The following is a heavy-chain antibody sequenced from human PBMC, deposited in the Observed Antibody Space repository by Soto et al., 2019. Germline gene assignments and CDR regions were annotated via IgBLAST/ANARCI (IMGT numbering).Heavy chain of an antibody. D-gene: IGHD3-22*01. Sequence: GGSLRLSCAASGFTFSSYAMSWVRQAPGKGLEWVSAISGSGGSTYYADSVKGRFTISRDNSKNTLYLQMNSLRAEDTAVYYCAKAPRDSSGYYHYYYGMDVWGQGTTVTVSS. CDR1: GFTFSSYA. CDR2: ISGSGGST. V-gene: IGHV3-23*01. J-gene: IGHJ6*02. CDR3: AKAPRDSSGYYHYYYGMDV.